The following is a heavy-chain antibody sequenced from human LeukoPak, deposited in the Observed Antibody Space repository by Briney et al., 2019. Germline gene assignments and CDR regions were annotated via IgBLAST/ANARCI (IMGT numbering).Heavy chain of an antibody. CDR2: IYYSEST. D-gene: IGHD7-27*01. CDR1: GGSISSSRYY. CDR3: ARGSPSNWGSNYFDY. V-gene: IGHV4-39*07. J-gene: IGHJ4*02. Sequence: SETLSLTCTVSGGSISSSRYYWGWIRHPPGKGLEWIGNIYYSESTYYNPSLKSRVTISVDTSKNQFSLKLSSVTAADTAVYYCARGSPSNWGSNYFDYWGQGTLVTVSS.